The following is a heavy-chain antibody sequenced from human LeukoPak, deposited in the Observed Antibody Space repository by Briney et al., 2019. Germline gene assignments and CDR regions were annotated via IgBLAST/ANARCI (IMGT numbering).Heavy chain of an antibody. CDR1: GYSITSGYY. CDR3: ARLYLRDHCSSTSCYGLYFDY. CDR2: IYHSGST. J-gene: IGHJ4*02. D-gene: IGHD2-2*01. Sequence: SETLSLTCAVSGYSITSGYYWGWIRQPPGKGLEWIGSIYHSGSTYYNPSLKTRVTISVDTSKNQFSLKLSSVAAADTAVYYCARLYLRDHCSSTSCYGLYFDYWGQGTLVTVSS. V-gene: IGHV4-38-2*01.